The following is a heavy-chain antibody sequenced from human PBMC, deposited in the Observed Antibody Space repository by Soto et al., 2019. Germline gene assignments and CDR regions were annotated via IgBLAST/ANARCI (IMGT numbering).Heavy chain of an antibody. V-gene: IGHV1-18*01. CDR1: GYTFTNFG. CDR2: ISAYTDTP. Sequence: QVQLVQSGAEVKKPGASVKVSCRASGYTFTNFGVTWVRRAPGQGLEWMGWISAYTDTPNYAQKFQGRVTLTIDTSTRTAYMALRSLTSDDTAVYYCARVIPGVEAWFDPWGQGTLVTVSS. CDR3: ARVIPGVEAWFDP. D-gene: IGHD2-2*01. J-gene: IGHJ5*02.